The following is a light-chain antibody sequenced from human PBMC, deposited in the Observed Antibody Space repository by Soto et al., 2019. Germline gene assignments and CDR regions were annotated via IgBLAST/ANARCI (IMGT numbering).Light chain of an antibody. CDR3: AAWDDSLNGPL. CDR1: SSNIGSNF. Sequence: QSVLTQPPSASGTPGQSVTISCSGSSSNIGSNFVNWYQQLPGTAPKLLIYTNNQRPSGVPDRFFGSKSGTSASLAISGLQSEDEADYHCAAWDDSLNGPLFGGGTKLTVL. J-gene: IGLJ3*02. CDR2: TNN. V-gene: IGLV1-44*01.